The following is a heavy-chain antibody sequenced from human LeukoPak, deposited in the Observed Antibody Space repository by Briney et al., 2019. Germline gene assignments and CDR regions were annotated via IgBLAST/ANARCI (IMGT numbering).Heavy chain of an antibody. D-gene: IGHD2-2*01. J-gene: IGHJ4*02. V-gene: IGHV1-2*02. Sequence: ASVKVSCKASGYTFTSYGISWVRQAPGQGLEWMGWINPNSGGTNYAQKFQGRVTMTRDTSISTAYMELSRLRSDDTAVYYCARKRCSSTSCYHDYWGQGTLVTVSS. CDR1: GYTFTSYG. CDR3: ARKRCSSTSCYHDY. CDR2: INPNSGGT.